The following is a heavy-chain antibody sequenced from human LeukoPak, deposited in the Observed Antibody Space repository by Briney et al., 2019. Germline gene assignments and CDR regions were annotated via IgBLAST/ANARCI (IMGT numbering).Heavy chain of an antibody. CDR3: ARTSSPPGDWFDP. J-gene: IGHJ5*02. V-gene: IGHV4-38-2*02. Sequence: SETLSLTCTVSGYSISSGYYWGWIRQPPGKGLEWIGSIYHSGSTYYNPSLKSRVTISVGTSKNQSSLKLSSVTAADTAVYYCARTSSPPGDWFDPWGQGTLVTVSS. CDR2: IYHSGST. CDR1: GYSISSGYY.